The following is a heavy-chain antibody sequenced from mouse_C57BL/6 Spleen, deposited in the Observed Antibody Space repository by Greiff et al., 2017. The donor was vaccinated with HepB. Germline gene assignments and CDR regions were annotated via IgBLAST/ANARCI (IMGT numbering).Heavy chain of an antibody. J-gene: IGHJ2*01. V-gene: IGHV1-53*01. Sequence: VQLQQPGPELVKPGASVKLSCKASGYTFTSYWMHWVKQRPGQGLEWIGKINPSNGGTNYNEKFKSKATLTVDKSSSTAYMQLSGLTSEDSAVYYCARSGGGYYFDYWGQGTTVTVSS. CDR3: ARSGGGYYFDY. CDR2: INPSNGGT. D-gene: IGHD1-1*02. CDR1: GYTFTSYW.